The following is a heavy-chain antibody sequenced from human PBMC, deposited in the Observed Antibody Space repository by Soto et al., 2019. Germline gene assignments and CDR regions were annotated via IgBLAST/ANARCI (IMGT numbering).Heavy chain of an antibody. CDR3: TTDNVLEWVLVDV. CDR1: GFTFSNAW. CDR2: IKSKTDGGTT. Sequence: EVQLVESGGGLVKPGGSLRLSCAASGFTFSNAWMSWVRQAPGKGLEWVGRIKSKTDGGTTHYAAPVKGRLTISSDDSKNTLYLQMNSLNTGDTAVYYCTTDNVLEWVLVDVWGKGTTVTVSS. J-gene: IGHJ6*04. V-gene: IGHV3-15*01. D-gene: IGHD3-3*01.